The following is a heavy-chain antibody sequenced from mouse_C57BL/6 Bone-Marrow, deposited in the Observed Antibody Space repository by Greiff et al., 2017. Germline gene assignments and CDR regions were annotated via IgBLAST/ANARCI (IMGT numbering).Heavy chain of an antibody. CDR2: FHPYNDDT. CDR3: ARRDIWGSYAMDY. Sequence: VKLQESGAELVKPGASVKMSCKASGYTFTTYPIEWMKQNHGKSLEWIGNFHPYNDDTKYNEKFKGKATLTVEKSSSTVYLELSRLTSDDSAVYYCARRDIWGSYAMDYWGQGTSVTVSS. CDR1: GYTFTTYP. J-gene: IGHJ4*01. D-gene: IGHD1-1*02. V-gene: IGHV1-47*01.